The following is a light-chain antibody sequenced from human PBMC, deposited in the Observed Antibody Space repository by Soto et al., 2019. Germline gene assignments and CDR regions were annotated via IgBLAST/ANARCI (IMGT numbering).Light chain of an antibody. CDR3: QQYNNRPRT. Sequence: EIVMTQSPATLSVSPGERATLSCRAGQSVSSNLAWYQHKPGQAPRLLIYGASTRATGIPARFSGSGSGTEFTLTISSLQSEDFAVYYCQQYNNRPRTFGPGTKVDIK. CDR2: GAS. V-gene: IGKV3-15*01. J-gene: IGKJ3*01. CDR1: QSVSSN.